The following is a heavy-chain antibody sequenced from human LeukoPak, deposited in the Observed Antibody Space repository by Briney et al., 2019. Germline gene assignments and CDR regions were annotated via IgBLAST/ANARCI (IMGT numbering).Heavy chain of an antibody. V-gene: IGHV4-61*02. CDR3: ARLQWLSTPFFDY. Sequence: ASETLSLTCTVSGASISSGSYYWSWIRQPAGKGLEWIGRVYTSGSTNYNPSLKSRVNISLDTPKNQFSLKLISVTAADTAVYFCARLQWLSTPFFDYWGQETLVTVSS. CDR1: GASISSGSYY. J-gene: IGHJ4*02. D-gene: IGHD6-19*01. CDR2: VYTSGST.